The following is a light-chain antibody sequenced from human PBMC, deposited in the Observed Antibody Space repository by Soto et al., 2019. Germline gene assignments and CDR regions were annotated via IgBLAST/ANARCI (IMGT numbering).Light chain of an antibody. J-gene: IGLJ1*01. CDR1: NIGIRN. Sequence: SYELTQPPSVSVAPGQTARIACGGNNIGIRNVHWYQQKPGQAPVLVVYDDSDRPSGIPERFSGSKSGNTAALTISRVEAGDEADYYCQLWDGSSDHYVFGSGTKVTVL. V-gene: IGLV3-21*02. CDR3: QLWDGSSDHYV. CDR2: DDS.